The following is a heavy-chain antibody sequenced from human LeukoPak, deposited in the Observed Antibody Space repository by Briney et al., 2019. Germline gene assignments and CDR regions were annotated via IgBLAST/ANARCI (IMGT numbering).Heavy chain of an antibody. J-gene: IGHJ4*02. CDR3: AREGGLHRPLDY. D-gene: IGHD2-15*01. CDR1: GGSVTSTNW. CDR2: VHLDGRT. Sequence: FETLSLTCGVSGGSVTSTNWWTWVRQPPGKGLEWIGEVHLDGRTSYNPSLKSRLTMSVDLSENHISLKLTSVTAADTAVYYCAREGGLHRPLDYSGQGT. V-gene: IGHV4-4*02.